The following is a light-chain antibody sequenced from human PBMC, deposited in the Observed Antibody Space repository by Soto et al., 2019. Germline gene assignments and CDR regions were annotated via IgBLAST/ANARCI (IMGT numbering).Light chain of an antibody. CDR1: QSVSSAY. CDR3: QQYGGSVPIT. CDR2: GAS. V-gene: IGKV3-20*01. Sequence: EIVLTQSPGTLSLSPGERATLSCRASQSVSSAYLAWYQQKPGQAPRLLISGASSRATGIPDRLSGSGSGTDFSLTISGLEPEGFAVYYCQQYGGSVPITFGQGTRLDIK. J-gene: IGKJ5*01.